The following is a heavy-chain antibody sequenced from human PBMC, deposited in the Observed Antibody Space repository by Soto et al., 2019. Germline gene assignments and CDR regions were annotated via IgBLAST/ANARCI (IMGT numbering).Heavy chain of an antibody. Sequence: ASVKVSCKASGYTFTGYYMHWVRQAPGQGLEWMGWINPNSGGTNYAQKFQGWVTMTRDTSISTAYMELSSLRSEDTAVYYCARGLNGYLHYFDYWGQGTPVTVSS. V-gene: IGHV1-2*04. CDR1: GYTFTGYY. CDR2: INPNSGGT. D-gene: IGHD5-18*01. J-gene: IGHJ4*02. CDR3: ARGLNGYLHYFDY.